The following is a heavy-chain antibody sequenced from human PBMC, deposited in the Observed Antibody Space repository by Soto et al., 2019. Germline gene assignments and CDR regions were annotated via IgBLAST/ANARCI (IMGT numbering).Heavy chain of an antibody. CDR3: ARDLAYGGNSYYYGMDV. Sequence: ASVKVSCKASGYTFTGYYMHWVRQAPGQGLEWMGWINPNSGGTNYAQKFQGWVTMTRDTSISTTYMELSRLRSDDTAVYYCARDLAYGGNSYYYGMDVWGQGTTVTVSS. J-gene: IGHJ6*02. D-gene: IGHD4-17*01. CDR2: INPNSGGT. CDR1: GYTFTGYY. V-gene: IGHV1-2*04.